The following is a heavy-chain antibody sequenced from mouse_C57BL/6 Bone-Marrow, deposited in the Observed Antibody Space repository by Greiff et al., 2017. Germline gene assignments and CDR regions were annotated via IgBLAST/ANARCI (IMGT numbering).Heavy chain of an antibody. CDR2: IYPRDGST. Sequence: QVQLQQSGPELVKPGASVKLSCKASGYTFTSYDINWVKQRPGQGLEWIGWIYPRDGSTKYNEKFKGKATLTVDTSSSTAYMELHSLTSEDSAVYFCAREDYYGSSKYYYAMDYWGQGTSVTVSS. J-gene: IGHJ4*01. CDR3: AREDYYGSSKYYYAMDY. D-gene: IGHD1-1*01. V-gene: IGHV1-85*01. CDR1: GYTFTSYD.